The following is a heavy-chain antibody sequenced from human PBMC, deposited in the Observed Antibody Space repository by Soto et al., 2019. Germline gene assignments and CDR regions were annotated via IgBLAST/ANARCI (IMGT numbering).Heavy chain of an antibody. CDR2: ISTDNGNT. J-gene: IGHJ4*02. D-gene: IGHD2-15*01. V-gene: IGHV1-18*01. CDR3: VVAAQPYYFDY. CDR1: GYTFTNSG. Sequence: VASVKVSCKASGYTFTNSGISWVRQAPGQGLEWMGWISTDNGNTNYAQHLQGRVSMTTDTSTSTAYMDLRSLRSDDTAVYYCVVAAQPYYFDYWGQGTLVTVSS.